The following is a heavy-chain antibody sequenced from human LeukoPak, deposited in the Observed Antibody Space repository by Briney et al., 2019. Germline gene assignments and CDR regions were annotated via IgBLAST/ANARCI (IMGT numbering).Heavy chain of an antibody. CDR3: APIVVVAATGGY. Sequence: GGSLRLSCAASGFNFSSYGMHWVRQAPGKGLEWVAFIRYDGSNKYYADSVKGRFTISRDNSKNTLYLQMNSLRAEDTAVYYCAPIVVVAATGGYWGQGTLVTVSS. CDR2: IRYDGSNK. V-gene: IGHV3-30*02. J-gene: IGHJ4*02. CDR1: GFNFSSYG. D-gene: IGHD2-15*01.